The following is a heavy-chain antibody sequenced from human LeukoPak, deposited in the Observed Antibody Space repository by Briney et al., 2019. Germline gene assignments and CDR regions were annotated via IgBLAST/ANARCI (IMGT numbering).Heavy chain of an antibody. D-gene: IGHD3-10*01. CDR3: ARTDSGYIDS. CDR1: GDSVSSNNAA. CDR2: TYYRSKWYS. V-gene: IGHV6-1*01. J-gene: IGHJ4*02. Sequence: PSQTLSLTCAISGDSVSSNNAAWNWIRQSPSRGLEWLGRTYYRSKWYSTYGVSVKGRITINPDTSKNQFSLQLNSVTPDDTAVYYCARTDSGYIDSWGQGTLVTVSS.